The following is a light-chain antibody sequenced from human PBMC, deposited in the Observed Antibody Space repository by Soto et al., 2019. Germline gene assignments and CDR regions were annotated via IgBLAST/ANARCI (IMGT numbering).Light chain of an antibody. CDR2: KAS. CDR1: QSISTW. J-gene: IGKJ4*01. V-gene: IGKV1-5*03. Sequence: DIQMTQSPSTLSASVGDRVTITCRASQSISTWLAWYQQKPGKAPKLLIYKASSLEGGVPSRFSGSGSGTEFNITISSLQPDDFATYHCQQYNTYPLTFGGGTTVDIK. CDR3: QQYNTYPLT.